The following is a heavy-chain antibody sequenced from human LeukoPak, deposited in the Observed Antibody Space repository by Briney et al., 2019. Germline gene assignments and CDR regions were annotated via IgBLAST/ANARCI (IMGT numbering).Heavy chain of an antibody. CDR1: GGSISSYY. J-gene: IGHJ6*03. V-gene: IGHV4-59*01. CDR2: IYYSGST. CDR3: ARGLAARRGSYYYYYYMDV. Sequence: PSETLSLTCTVSGGSISSYYWSWIRQPPGKGLEWIGYIYYSGSTNYNPSLKSRVTISVDASKNQFSLKLSSVTAADTAVYYCARGLAARRGSYYYYYYMDVWGKGTTVTVSS. D-gene: IGHD6-6*01.